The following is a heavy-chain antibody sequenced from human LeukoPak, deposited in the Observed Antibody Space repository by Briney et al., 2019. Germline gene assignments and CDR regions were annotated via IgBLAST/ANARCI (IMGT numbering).Heavy chain of an antibody. CDR3: ARAIRL. CDR1: GFTFSDHS. D-gene: IGHD1-1*01. V-gene: IGHV3-69-1*02. J-gene: IGHJ4*02. CDR2: ITGISDI. Sequence: GGSLRLSCTASGFTFSDHSVNWVRQAPGKGLEWVSCITGISDIYYADSVKGRFTISRDNAKNSVYLQMNSLGAEDTGIYYCARAIRLWGQGTLVTVSS.